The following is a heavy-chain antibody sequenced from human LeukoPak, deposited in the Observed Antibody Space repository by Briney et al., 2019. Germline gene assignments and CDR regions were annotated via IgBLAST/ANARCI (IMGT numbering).Heavy chain of an antibody. CDR1: GFTFRNEE. V-gene: IGHV3-48*03. CDR2: IINTGSAI. J-gene: IGHJ4*02. CDR3: ARGGNYAPFDY. D-gene: IGHD1-26*01. Sequence: PGGALRLSCVVSGFTFRNEEMNWVRQAPGKGLEWIAYIINTGSAIHYKDSVKGRFTISRDNAQSSLFMQMNRLRPDDTAIYYCARGGNYAPFDYWGQGALVAVSS.